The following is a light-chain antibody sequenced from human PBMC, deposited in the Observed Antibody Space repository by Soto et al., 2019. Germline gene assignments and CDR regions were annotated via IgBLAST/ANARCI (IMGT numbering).Light chain of an antibody. CDR1: QSLLHSNGYNY. CDR2: LGS. V-gene: IGKV2-28*01. Sequence: DIVMTQSPLSLPVTPAEPPSISCRSSQSLLHSNGYNYLDWYLQKPGQSPQLLIYLGSNRASGVPDRFSGSGSGTEFTLTITSLQPDDFATYYCQHYNPYSGPFGQGTKVDIK. J-gene: IGKJ1*01. CDR3: QHYNPYSGP.